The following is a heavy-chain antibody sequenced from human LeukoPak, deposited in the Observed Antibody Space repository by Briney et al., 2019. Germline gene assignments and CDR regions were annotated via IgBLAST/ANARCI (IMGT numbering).Heavy chain of an antibody. CDR3: ASGSYDILTGYIV. CDR2: IYYSGST. D-gene: IGHD3-9*01. Sequence: PSETLSLTCTVSGGSISSGGYYWSWIRQHPGRGLEWIGYIYYSGSTYYNPSLKSRVTISVDTSKNQFSLKLSSVTAADTAVYYCASGSYDILTGYIVWGQGTLVTVSS. J-gene: IGHJ4*02. CDR1: GGSISSGGYY. V-gene: IGHV4-31*03.